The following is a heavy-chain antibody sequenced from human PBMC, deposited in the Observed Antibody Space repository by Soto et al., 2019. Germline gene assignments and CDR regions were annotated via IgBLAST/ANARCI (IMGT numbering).Heavy chain of an antibody. Sequence: QVQLVQSGAEVKKPGSSVKVSCKTSGGTFRTSAISWVRQAPGQGLEWMGGIMPVFPTADYAQKFQGRVTITADESTSTAYMELSSLRSEDTAAYYCARDKDRQQLGGNYYYIMDVWGQGTTVTVSS. J-gene: IGHJ6*01. CDR1: GGTFRTSA. CDR2: IMPVFPTA. CDR3: ARDKDRQQLGGNYYYIMDV. V-gene: IGHV1-69*12. D-gene: IGHD3-3*02.